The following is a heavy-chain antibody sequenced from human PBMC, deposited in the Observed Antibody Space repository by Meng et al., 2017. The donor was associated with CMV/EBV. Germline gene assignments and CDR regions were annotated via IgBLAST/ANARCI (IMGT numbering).Heavy chain of an antibody. CDR1: GFTFSSYA. CDR2: ISYDGSNK. J-gene: IGHJ6*02. V-gene: IGHV3-30-3*01. Sequence: SCAASGFTFSSYAMHWVRQAPGKGLEWVAVISYDGSNKYYADSVKGRFTISRDNSKNTLYLQMNSLRAEDTAVYYCARPGYYDFWSGYYPTGLGMDVWGQGTTVTVSS. D-gene: IGHD3-3*01. CDR3: ARPGYYDFWSGYYPTGLGMDV.